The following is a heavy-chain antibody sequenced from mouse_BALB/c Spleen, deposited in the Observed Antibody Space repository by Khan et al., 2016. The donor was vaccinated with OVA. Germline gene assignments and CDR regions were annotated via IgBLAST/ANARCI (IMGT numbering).Heavy chain of an antibody. V-gene: IGHV2-6-7*01. CDR1: GFSLTGYG. J-gene: IGHJ4*01. CDR2: IWGDGST. Sequence: VKLLESGPGLVAPSQSLSITCNVSGFSLTGYGVNWVRQPPGKGLEWLGMIWGDGSTDYNSALKYRLSISKDNSKSKVSLKMNSLQTDDTARYYCARADYANYREAMDYWGQGTTVTVSS. D-gene: IGHD2-1*01. CDR3: ARADYANYREAMDY.